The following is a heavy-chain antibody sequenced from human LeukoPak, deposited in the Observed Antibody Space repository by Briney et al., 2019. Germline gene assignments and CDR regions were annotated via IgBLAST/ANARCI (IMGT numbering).Heavy chain of an antibody. J-gene: IGHJ4*02. CDR1: GYTFTSYD. D-gene: IGHD3-10*01. CDR3: ATPSKRLWFGELPTPFDY. CDR2: MNPNSGNT. V-gene: IGHV1-8*01. Sequence: ASVKVSCKASGYTFTSYDINWVRQATGQGLEWMGWMNPNSGNTGYAQKFQGRATMTRNTSISTAYMELSSLRSEDTAVYYCATPSKRLWFGELPTPFDYWGQGTLVTVSS.